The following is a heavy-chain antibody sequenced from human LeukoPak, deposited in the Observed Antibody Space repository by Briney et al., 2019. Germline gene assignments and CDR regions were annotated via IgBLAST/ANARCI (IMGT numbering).Heavy chain of an antibody. CDR1: GFTFSSYW. CDR2: IKQDGSEK. D-gene: IGHD2-8*01. Sequence: GGSLRLSCAASGFTFSSYWMSWVRQAPGKGLEGVANIKQDGSEKYYVDSVKGRFTISRDNAKNSLYLQMNSLRAEDTAVYYCARDIVLMVYAIRYYYYGMDVWGQGTTVTVSS. CDR3: ARDIVLMVYAIRYYYYGMDV. J-gene: IGHJ6*02. V-gene: IGHV3-7*01.